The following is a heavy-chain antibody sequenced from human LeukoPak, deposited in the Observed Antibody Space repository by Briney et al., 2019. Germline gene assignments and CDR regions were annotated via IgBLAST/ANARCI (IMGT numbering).Heavy chain of an antibody. V-gene: IGHV3-23*01. CDR3: ATRGDSTRYFED. J-gene: IGHJ4*02. CDR1: GFTFSNYA. D-gene: IGHD3-16*01. CDR2: ISGHGDIT. Sequence: QTGGSLRLSCAASGFTFSNYALSWVRQAPGKGLDWVSTISGHGDITYYANSLKGRFTISRDSSKNTLYLQMNSLRAEDTAIYYCATRGDSTRYFEDWGQGTLVTVSS.